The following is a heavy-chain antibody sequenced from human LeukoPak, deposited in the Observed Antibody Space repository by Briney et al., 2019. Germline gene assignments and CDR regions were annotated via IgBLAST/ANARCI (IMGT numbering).Heavy chain of an antibody. J-gene: IGHJ4*02. Sequence: ASVRVSCKVSGYSLTRLSVHWVRQCPGKGLEWMGGFDPEDGETIYAQKFQGRVTMTEDTSTDTAYMELSSLRSEDTAVYYCATEITIFGVVIHWGQGTLVTVSS. CDR3: ATEITIFGVVIH. D-gene: IGHD3-3*01. CDR1: GYSLTRLS. CDR2: FDPEDGET. V-gene: IGHV1-24*01.